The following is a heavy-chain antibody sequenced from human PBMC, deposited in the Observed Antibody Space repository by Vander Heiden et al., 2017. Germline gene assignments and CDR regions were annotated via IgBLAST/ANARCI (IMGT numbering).Heavy chain of an antibody. Sequence: QVQSQQWGAGLLKPSETLSLSCAVYVGSFNGYSWNWIRQSPGQGLEWIGRIDHSGNTNYNPSLKSRVTILGDSSKNQFSLRLTSVTAADTAVYYCARGDRQKKNDAFDIWGQGTLVTVSS. V-gene: IGHV4-34*01. CDR1: VGSFNGYS. J-gene: IGHJ3*02. CDR3: ARGDRQKKNDAFDI. D-gene: IGHD3-22*01. CDR2: IDHSGNT.